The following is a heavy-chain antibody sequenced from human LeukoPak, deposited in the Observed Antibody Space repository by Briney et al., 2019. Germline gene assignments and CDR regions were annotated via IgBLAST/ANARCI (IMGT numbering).Heavy chain of an antibody. CDR1: GFTFSNYA. CDR3: AKDYYGSGSYSDPHYYYGMDV. J-gene: IGHJ6*02. V-gene: IGHV3-23*01. Sequence: GGSLRLSCAASGFTFSNYAMSWVRQAPGKGLEWVSAISGGGGSTYYADSVKGRFTISRDNSKNTLYLQMNSLRAKDTALYYCAKDYYGSGSYSDPHYYYGMDVWGQGTTVTVSS. D-gene: IGHD3-10*01. CDR2: ISGGGGST.